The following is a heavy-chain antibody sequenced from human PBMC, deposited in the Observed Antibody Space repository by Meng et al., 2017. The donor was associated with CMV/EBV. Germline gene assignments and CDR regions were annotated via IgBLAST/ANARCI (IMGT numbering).Heavy chain of an antibody. CDR3: AKDIGYSSGWSLDY. D-gene: IGHD6-19*01. CDR2: ISWDGGST. CDR1: GLTFDDYT. Sequence: GGSLRLSCAASGLTFDDYTMHWVRQAPGKGLEWVSLISWDGGSTYYADSVKGRFTIFRDNSKNSLYLQMNSLRTEDTALYYCAKDIGYSSGWSLDYWGQGTLVTVSS. V-gene: IGHV3-43*01. J-gene: IGHJ4*02.